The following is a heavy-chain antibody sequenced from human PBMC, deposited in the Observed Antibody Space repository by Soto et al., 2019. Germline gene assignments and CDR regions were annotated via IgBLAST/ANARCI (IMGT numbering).Heavy chain of an antibody. Sequence: QVQLVQSGAEVKKPGASVKVSCKASGYTFTGYYMHWVRQAPGQGLEWMGWINPNSGGTNYAQKFQGRVTMTRDTSISTAYMELSRLRSDDTAVYYCARDYDFWSGYDDAFDIWGQGTMVTVSS. CDR3: ARDYDFWSGYDDAFDI. J-gene: IGHJ3*02. D-gene: IGHD3-3*01. CDR1: GYTFTGYY. CDR2: INPNSGGT. V-gene: IGHV1-2*02.